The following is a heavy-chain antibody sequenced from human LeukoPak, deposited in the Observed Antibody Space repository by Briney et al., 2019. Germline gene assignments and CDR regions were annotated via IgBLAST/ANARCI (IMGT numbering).Heavy chain of an antibody. Sequence: SQTLSLTCTVSGGSISSGDYYWSWLRQPPGTGLEWIGYIYYSGSTYYNPSLKSRVTISVDTSKNQFSLKLSSVTAADTAVYYCASSTASRAFDIWGQGTMVTVSS. J-gene: IGHJ3*02. V-gene: IGHV4-30-4*08. CDR3: ASSTASRAFDI. D-gene: IGHD2-2*01. CDR1: GGSISSGDYY. CDR2: IYYSGST.